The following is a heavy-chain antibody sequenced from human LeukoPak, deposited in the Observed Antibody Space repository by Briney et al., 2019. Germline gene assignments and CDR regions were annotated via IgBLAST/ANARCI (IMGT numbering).Heavy chain of an antibody. J-gene: IGHJ3*02. CDR2: INPNSGGT. Sequence: ASVKVSCKASAYSFTGYYMHWVRQAPGQGLEWMGWINPNSGGTNYAQKFQGRVTMTRDTSISTAYMELSRLRSDDTAVYYCARDLGELLYLVDAFDIWGQGTMVTVSS. CDR1: AYSFTGYY. CDR3: ARDLGELLYLVDAFDI. D-gene: IGHD1-26*01. V-gene: IGHV1-2*02.